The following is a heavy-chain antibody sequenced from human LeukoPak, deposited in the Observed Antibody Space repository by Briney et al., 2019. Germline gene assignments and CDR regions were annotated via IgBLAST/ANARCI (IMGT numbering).Heavy chain of an antibody. CDR1: GYSISSGYY. Sequence: PSEILSLTCTVSGYSISSGYYWGWIRQPPGKGLEWIGSIYHSGSTYYNPSLKSRVTISVDTSKNQFSLKLSSVTAADTAVYYCARVGGSGYSYGYFGYTYYYYYMDVWGKGTTVTVSS. D-gene: IGHD5-18*01. CDR3: ARVGGSGYSYGYFGYTYYYYYMDV. J-gene: IGHJ6*03. V-gene: IGHV4-38-2*02. CDR2: IYHSGST.